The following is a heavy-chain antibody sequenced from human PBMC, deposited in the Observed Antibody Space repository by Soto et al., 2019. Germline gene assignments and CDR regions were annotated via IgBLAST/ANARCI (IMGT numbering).Heavy chain of an antibody. V-gene: IGHV3-21*01. Sequence: GGSLRLSCAASGFTFSSYIMNWVRQAPGKGLEWVSSISSNGNFIYYADSVKGRFTISRDNAKNSLYLQMNSLRAEDTAVYYCAKGEYYYDGSAYYPFDYWGQGRMVTVSS. CDR2: ISSNGNFI. J-gene: IGHJ4*02. CDR3: AKGEYYYDGSAYYPFDY. CDR1: GFTFSSYI. D-gene: IGHD3-22*01.